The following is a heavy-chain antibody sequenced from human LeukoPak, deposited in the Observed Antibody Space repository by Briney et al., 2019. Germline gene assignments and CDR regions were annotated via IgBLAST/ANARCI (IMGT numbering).Heavy chain of an antibody. V-gene: IGHV3-49*04. Sequence: PGGSLRLSCTASGFTFGDYAMSWVRQAPGKGLEWAGFIRSKAYGGTTEYAASVKGRFTISRDDSKSIAYLQMNSLKTEDTAVYYCTRGSYYDILTGYYYWGQGTLVTVSS. CDR2: IRSKAYGGTT. J-gene: IGHJ4*02. D-gene: IGHD3-9*01. CDR3: TRGSYYDILTGYYY. CDR1: GFTFGDYA.